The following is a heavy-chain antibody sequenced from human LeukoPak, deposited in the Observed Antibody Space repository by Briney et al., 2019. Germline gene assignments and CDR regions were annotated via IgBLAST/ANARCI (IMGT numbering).Heavy chain of an antibody. Sequence: SETLSLTCTVSGYSISSGYYWGWIRPPPGKGLEWIGSIYHSGSTYYNPSLKSRVTISVDTSKNQFSLKLSSVTAADTAVYYCARAGPEGYYYDSSGRGYWGQGTLVTVSS. D-gene: IGHD3-22*01. CDR1: GYSISSGYY. V-gene: IGHV4-38-2*02. CDR2: IYHSGST. J-gene: IGHJ4*02. CDR3: ARAGPEGYYYDSSGRGY.